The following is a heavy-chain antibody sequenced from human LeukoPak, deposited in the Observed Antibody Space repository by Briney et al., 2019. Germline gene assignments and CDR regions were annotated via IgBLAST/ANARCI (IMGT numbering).Heavy chain of an antibody. CDR3: ASAPYYDSSGYYVEFDY. Sequence: PSETLSLTCAVYGGSFSGYYWSWIRQPPGKGLEWIGEINHSGSTNYNPSLKSRVTISVDTSKNQFSLKLSSVTAADTAVYYCASAPYYDSSGYYVEFDYWGQGTLVTVSS. CDR2: INHSGST. V-gene: IGHV4-34*01. D-gene: IGHD3-22*01. J-gene: IGHJ4*02. CDR1: GGSFSGYY.